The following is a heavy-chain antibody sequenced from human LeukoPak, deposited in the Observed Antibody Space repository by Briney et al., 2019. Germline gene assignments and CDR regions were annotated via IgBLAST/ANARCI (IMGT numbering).Heavy chain of an antibody. D-gene: IGHD2-2*01. Sequence: PGGSLRLSCAASGFNFGSYSMNWVRQAPGKGLEWVSSMTTLSGYINYADSVKGRFTISRDGAKNSFFLQLNSLRAEDTAVYYCARDLVVVPAAIDRGYYYYGMDVWGQGTTVTVSS. V-gene: IGHV3-21*01. CDR2: MTTLSGYI. J-gene: IGHJ6*02. CDR1: GFNFGSYS. CDR3: ARDLVVVPAAIDRGYYYYGMDV.